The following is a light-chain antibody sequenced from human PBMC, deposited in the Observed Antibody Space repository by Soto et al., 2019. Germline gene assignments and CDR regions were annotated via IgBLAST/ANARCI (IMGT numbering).Light chain of an antibody. V-gene: IGLV1-40*01. J-gene: IGLJ1*01. CDR1: SSNIGAGYD. Sequence: QSVLTQPPSVSGAPGQRVIISCTGSSSNIGAGYDVHWYHQLPGTAPRLLIYDNNNRPSGVPARFSVSKSDTSASLAITGLQPEDEADYYCQSYDSSLSGSYVFGTGTKVTVL. CDR3: QSYDSSLSGSYV. CDR2: DNN.